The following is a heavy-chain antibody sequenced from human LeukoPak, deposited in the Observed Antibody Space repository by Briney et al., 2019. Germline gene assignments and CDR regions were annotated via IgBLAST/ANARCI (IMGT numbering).Heavy chain of an antibody. CDR1: GFAFSSYA. CDR3: AKSPDGGDY. CDR2: ISYDGRIK. V-gene: IGHV3-30-3*02. J-gene: IGHJ4*02. D-gene: IGHD3-16*01. Sequence: GRSLRLSCAASGFAFSSYAIHWVRQAPGKGLEWVSFISYDGRIKYYADSVKGRLTISRDNSKNTLYLQMNSLRAEDTAVYYCAKSPDGGDYWGQGTLVTVSS.